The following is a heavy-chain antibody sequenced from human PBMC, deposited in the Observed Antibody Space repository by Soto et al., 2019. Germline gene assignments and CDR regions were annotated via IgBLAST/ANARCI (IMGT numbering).Heavy chain of an antibody. CDR1: GFTFDDYT. CDR3: AKDNDSSGYKRLAD. J-gene: IGHJ4*02. V-gene: IGHV3-43*01. Sequence: TGGSLRLSCAASGFTFDDYTMHWVRQAPGKGLEWVSLISWDGGSTYYADSVKGRFTISRDNSKNSLYLQMNSLRTEDTALYYCAKDNDSSGYKRLADWGQGTLVTVSS. CDR2: ISWDGGST. D-gene: IGHD3-22*01.